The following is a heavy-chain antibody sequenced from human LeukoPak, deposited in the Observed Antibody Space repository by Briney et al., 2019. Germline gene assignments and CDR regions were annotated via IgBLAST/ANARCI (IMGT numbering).Heavy chain of an antibody. J-gene: IGHJ6*03. CDR3: ASPSYSSSWLDYYYYMDV. CDR2: FSGGST. Sequence: GGSLRLSCAASGFTVSSNEMSWVRQAPGKGLEWVSSFSGGSTYYADSTKGRFTISRDNSKNTLYLQMNSLRAEDTAVYYCASPSYSSSWLDYYYYMDVWGKGTTVTVSS. D-gene: IGHD6-13*01. V-gene: IGHV3-38-3*01. CDR1: GFTVSSNE.